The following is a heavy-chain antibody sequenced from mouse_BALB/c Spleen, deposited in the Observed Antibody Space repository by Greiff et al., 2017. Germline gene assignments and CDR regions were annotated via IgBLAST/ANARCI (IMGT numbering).Heavy chain of an antibody. CDR3: TREGEGNYAMDC. Sequence: EVHLVESGGGLVKPGGSLKLSCAASGFTFSSYTMSWVRQTPEKRLEWVATISSGGSYTYYPDSVKGRFTISRDNAKNTLYLQMSSLKAEDQAMCYCTREGEGNYAMDCWGQGTSVTVSS. V-gene: IGHV5-6-4*01. CDR1: GFTFSSYT. J-gene: IGHJ4*01. CDR2: ISSGGSYT.